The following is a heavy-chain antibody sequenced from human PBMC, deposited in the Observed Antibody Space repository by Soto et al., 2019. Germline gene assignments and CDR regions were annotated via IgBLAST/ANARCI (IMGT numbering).Heavy chain of an antibody. CDR2: IYQSGCT. CDR3: TSDYTLRSYRFDY. V-gene: IGHV4-30-2*01. J-gene: IGHJ4*02. Sequence: PSETLSLTCAVFVVSIKNSDYSWSWIRQPPGRGLEWIGYIYQSGCTLCTPSLYSRLTISLDWSMNEVSLMLTSVTAADTAVYYCTSDYTLRSYRFDYWGRGILVTVSS. CDR1: VVSIKNSDYS. D-gene: IGHD3-10*01.